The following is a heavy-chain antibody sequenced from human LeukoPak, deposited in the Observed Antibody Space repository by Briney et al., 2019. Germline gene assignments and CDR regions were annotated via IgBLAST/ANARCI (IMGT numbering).Heavy chain of an antibody. V-gene: IGHV3-43*01. CDR1: GLTFADYT. CDR3: ARDSSGWYPDTYWYFDL. Sequence: GGSLRLSCAASGLTFADYTMHWVRQAPGKGLEWVSLISRNGVATKYADSVRGRFTISRDNSKNSLYLQMNSLRAEDTAVYYCARDSSGWYPDTYWYFDLWGRGTLVTVSS. D-gene: IGHD6-19*01. CDR2: ISRNGVAT. J-gene: IGHJ2*01.